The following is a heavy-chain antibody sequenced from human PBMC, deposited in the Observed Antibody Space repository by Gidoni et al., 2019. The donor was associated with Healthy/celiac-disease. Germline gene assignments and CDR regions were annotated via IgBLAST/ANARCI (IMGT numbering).Heavy chain of an antibody. D-gene: IGHD3-16*01. CDR1: GFPFVAYA. V-gene: IGHV3-9*01. J-gene: IGHJ6*02. Sequence: EVQLVASGGGLVQPGRSLGLPCAASGFPFVAYAMHWVRQAPGKGLEWVSGISWNSGSIGYADSVKGRFTISRDNAKNSLHLQMNSLRAEDTALYYCAKDRRGGVAIYYGMDVWGQGTTVTVSS. CDR2: ISWNSGSI. CDR3: AKDRRGGVAIYYGMDV.